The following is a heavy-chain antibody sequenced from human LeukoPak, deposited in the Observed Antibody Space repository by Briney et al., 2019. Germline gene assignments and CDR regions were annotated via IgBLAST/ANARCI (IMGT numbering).Heavy chain of an antibody. Sequence: SETLSLTCTVSGGSVSSSRYYWGWMRQPPGGGLEWIGSIHYSGGTYYNPSLKSRVTISVDTSSNQFTLKLSSVTAADTAVYYCARGLGVVSDYWGQGTLVTVSS. J-gene: IGHJ4*02. D-gene: IGHD3-16*01. CDR1: GGSVSSSRYY. CDR2: IHYSGGT. CDR3: ARGLGVVSDY. V-gene: IGHV4-39*06.